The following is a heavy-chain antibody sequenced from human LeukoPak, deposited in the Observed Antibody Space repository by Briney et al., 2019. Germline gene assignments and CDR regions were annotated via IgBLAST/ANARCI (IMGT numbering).Heavy chain of an antibody. Sequence: PSETLSLTCTVSGGSISSYYWSWIRQPPGKGLEWIGYIYYSGSTNYNPSLKSRVTISVDTSKNQFSLKLSSVSAADTAVYYCARRGRGNWNYVDYYYMDVWGKGITVTVSS. V-gene: IGHV4-59*08. D-gene: IGHD1-7*01. J-gene: IGHJ6*03. CDR3: ARRGRGNWNYVDYYYMDV. CDR1: GGSISSYY. CDR2: IYYSGST.